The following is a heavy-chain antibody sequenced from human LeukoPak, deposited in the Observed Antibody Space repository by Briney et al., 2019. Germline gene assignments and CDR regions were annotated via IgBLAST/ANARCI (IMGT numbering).Heavy chain of an antibody. J-gene: IGHJ3*02. CDR1: GFTFSDYY. V-gene: IGHV3-11*06. Sequence: PGGSLRLSCAASGFTFSDYYMSWIRQAPGKGLEWVSSISSSSSYIYYADSVKGRFTISRDNAKNSLYLQMNSLRAEDTAVYYCARVKWELPRRMGYAFDIWGQGTMVTVSS. D-gene: IGHD1-26*01. CDR3: ARVKWELPRRMGYAFDI. CDR2: ISSSSSYI.